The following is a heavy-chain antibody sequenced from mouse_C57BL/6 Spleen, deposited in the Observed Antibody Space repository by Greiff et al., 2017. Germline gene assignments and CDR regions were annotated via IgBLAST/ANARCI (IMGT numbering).Heavy chain of an antibody. D-gene: IGHD2-4*01. CDR2: IYPGDGDT. CDR3: SRSSYDYGGYFDY. J-gene: IGHJ2*01. Sequence: QVQLQQSGPELVKPGASVKISCKASGYAFSSAWMNWVKQRPGKGLEWIGRIYPGDGDTNYNGSFKGKATLTADKSSSTASMQLSSLTSEDSAVYFCSRSSYDYGGYFDYWGQGTTLTVSS. V-gene: IGHV1-82*01. CDR1: GYAFSSAW.